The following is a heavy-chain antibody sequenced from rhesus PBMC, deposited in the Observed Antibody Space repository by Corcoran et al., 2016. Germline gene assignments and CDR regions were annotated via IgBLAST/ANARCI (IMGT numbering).Heavy chain of an antibody. CDR1: GSSTHRGYG. Sequence: QVQLQESGPGLVKPSETLSLTCAASGSSTHRGYGWSWLRQPPGKGLEWIGFIGGISGNTNYNPSLKSRVTISKDTSKNQFSLKLTSVTAADTAVYYCMRYSVAENNWYFDIWGPGTPITLSS. J-gene: IGHJ2*01. V-gene: IGHV4-127*01. CDR3: MRYSVAENNWYFDI. CDR2: IGGISGNT.